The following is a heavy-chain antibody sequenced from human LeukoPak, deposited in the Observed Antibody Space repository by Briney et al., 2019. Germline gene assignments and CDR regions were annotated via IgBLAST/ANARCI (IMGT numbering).Heavy chain of an antibody. Sequence: GGSLRLSCAASGFTFSSYSMNWVRQAPGKGLEWVSSISSSSSYIYYADSVKGRFTISRDNAKNSLYLQMNSLRAEDTAVYYCARGRIAAAGTGVYWDYWGQGTLVTVSS. CDR2: ISSSSSYI. CDR1: GFTFSSYS. J-gene: IGHJ4*02. V-gene: IGHV3-21*01. D-gene: IGHD6-13*01. CDR3: ARGRIAAAGTGVYWDY.